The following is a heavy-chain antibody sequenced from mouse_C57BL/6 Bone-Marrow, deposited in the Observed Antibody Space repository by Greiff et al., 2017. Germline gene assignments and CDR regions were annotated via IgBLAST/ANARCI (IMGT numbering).Heavy chain of an antibody. Sequence: EVKVEESGGGLVKPGGSLKLSCAASGFTFSSYAMSWVRQTPEKRLEWVATISDGGSYTYYPDNVKGRFTISRDNAKNNLYLQMSHLKSEDTAMYYCARGYDYDGAYWGQGTLVTVSA. J-gene: IGHJ3*01. D-gene: IGHD2-4*01. CDR2: ISDGGSYT. V-gene: IGHV5-4*03. CDR1: GFTFSSYA. CDR3: ARGYDYDGAY.